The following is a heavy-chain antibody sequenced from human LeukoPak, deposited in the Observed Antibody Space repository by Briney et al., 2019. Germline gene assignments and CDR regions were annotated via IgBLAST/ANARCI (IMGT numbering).Heavy chain of an antibody. D-gene: IGHD6-13*01. CDR2: FDPEDGET. CDR1: GYTLTELS. CDR3: ATDLTHRDSSSWYYFDY. V-gene: IGHV1-24*01. J-gene: IGHJ4*02. Sequence: ASVKVSCKVSGYTLTELSIHWVRQAPGKGLEWMGGFDPEDGETIYAQTFQGRVTITEDTSTDTAYMELSSLRSEDTAVYYCATDLTHRDSSSWYYFDYWGQGTLVTVSS.